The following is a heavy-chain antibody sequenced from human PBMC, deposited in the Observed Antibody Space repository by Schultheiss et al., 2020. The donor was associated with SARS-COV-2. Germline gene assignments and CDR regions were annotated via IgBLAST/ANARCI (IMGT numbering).Heavy chain of an antibody. J-gene: IGHJ3*02. CDR1: GFTFSSYW. D-gene: IGHD1-1*01. CDR2: ISSSSSYI. V-gene: IGHV3-21*01. CDR3: ARRLERQVDAFDI. Sequence: GESLKISCAASGFTFSSYWMSWVRQAPGKGLEWVSSISSSSSYIYYADSVKGRFTISRDNAKNSLYLQMNSLRAEDTAVYYCARRLERQVDAFDIWGQGTMVTVSS.